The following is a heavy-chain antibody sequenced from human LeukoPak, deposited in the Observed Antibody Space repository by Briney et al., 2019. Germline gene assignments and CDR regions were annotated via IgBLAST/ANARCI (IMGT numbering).Heavy chain of an antibody. D-gene: IGHD3-3*01. Sequence: GASVKVSCKASGYTFTSYAMNWVRQAPGQGLEWMGWINTNTGNPTYAQGFTGRFVFSLDTSVSTAYLQISSLKAEDTAVYYCARDDFWSGYPYYFYYYMDVWGKGTTVTVSS. J-gene: IGHJ6*03. CDR2: INTNTGNP. CDR1: GYTFTSYA. CDR3: ARDDFWSGYPYYFYYYMDV. V-gene: IGHV7-4-1*02.